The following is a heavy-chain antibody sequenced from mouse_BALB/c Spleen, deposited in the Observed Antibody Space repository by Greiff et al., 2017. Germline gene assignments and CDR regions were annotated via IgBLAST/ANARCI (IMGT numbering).Heavy chain of an antibody. CDR2: INSDGGST. Sequence: EVMLVESGGGLVQPGESLQLSCESNEYDFPSHDMSWVRKTPEKRLELVAAINSDGGSTYYPDTMERRFIISRDNTKKNLYLQMSSLRSEDTALYYCARHGNYGTWFAYWGQGTLVTVSA. J-gene: IGHJ3*01. CDR3: ARHGNYGTWFAY. V-gene: IGHV5-2*01. CDR1: EYDFPSHD. D-gene: IGHD2-1*01.